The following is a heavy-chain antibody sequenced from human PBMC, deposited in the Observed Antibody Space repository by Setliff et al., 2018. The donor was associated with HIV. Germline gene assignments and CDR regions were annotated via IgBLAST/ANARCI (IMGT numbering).Heavy chain of an antibody. V-gene: IGHV3-48*03. CDR2: ISSSGTST. CDR3: ARVRTIRGPDF. Sequence: LRLSCAASGFTFSSYEMNWVRQAPGKGLEWLSYISSSGTSTFYADSVKGRFTISRDNAKISLFLRMNSLRAEDTAVYYCARVRTIRGPDFWGQGTLVTVSS. J-gene: IGHJ4*02. CDR1: GFTFSSYE. D-gene: IGHD3-10*01.